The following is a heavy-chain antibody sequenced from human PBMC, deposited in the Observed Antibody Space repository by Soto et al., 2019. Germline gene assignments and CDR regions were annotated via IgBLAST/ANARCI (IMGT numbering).Heavy chain of an antibody. CDR2: MNPNSGNT. Sequence: QVQLVQSGAEVKKPGASVKVSCKASGYTFTSYDINWVRQATGQGLEWMGWMNPNSGNTGYAQKFQGRVTMTRHTSISTAYMELSSLRSEDTAVYYCARRGYSSSWYYYYYYGMDGWGQGTTVTVSS. V-gene: IGHV1-8*01. CDR3: ARRGYSSSWYYYYYYGMDG. CDR1: GYTFTSYD. J-gene: IGHJ6*02. D-gene: IGHD6-13*01.